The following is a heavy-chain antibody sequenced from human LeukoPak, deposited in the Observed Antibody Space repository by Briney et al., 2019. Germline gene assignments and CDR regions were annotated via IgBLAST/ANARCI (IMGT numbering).Heavy chain of an antibody. Sequence: GGSLRLSCAASGFTFSSYAMTWVRQAPGKGLEWGSGISGSGDSTYYADSAKGRFTISRDNSKNTNTLYLQMNSLRAEDTAVYYCARGRYCTSTTCYIDYWGQGTLVTVSS. V-gene: IGHV3-23*01. CDR3: ARGRYCTSTTCYIDY. CDR2: ISGSGDST. J-gene: IGHJ4*02. CDR1: GFTFSSYA. D-gene: IGHD2-2*02.